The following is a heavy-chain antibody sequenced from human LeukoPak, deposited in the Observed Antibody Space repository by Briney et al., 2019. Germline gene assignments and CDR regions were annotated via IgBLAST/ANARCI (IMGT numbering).Heavy chain of an antibody. D-gene: IGHD2-2*01. CDR1: GGSFSGYY. Sequence: KTSETLSLTCAVYGGSFSGYYWSWIRQPPGKGLEWIGEINHSGSTNYNPSLKSRVTISVDTSKNQFSLMLSSVTAADTAVYYCTASRYCSSTSCHPLDYYYYYMDVWGKGTTVTVSS. CDR2: INHSGST. V-gene: IGHV4-34*01. J-gene: IGHJ6*03. CDR3: TASRYCSSTSCHPLDYYYYYMDV.